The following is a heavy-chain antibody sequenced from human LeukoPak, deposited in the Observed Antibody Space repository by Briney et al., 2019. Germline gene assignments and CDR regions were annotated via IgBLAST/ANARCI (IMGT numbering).Heavy chain of an antibody. Sequence: SGPTLVKPTQTLTLTCTFSGFSLSTSGVGVGWIRQPPGKALEWLALIYWDDDKRYSPSLKSRFTITKDTSKNQVVLTMTNMAPVDTATYYCAREYYDIWAWGQGTLVTVSS. CDR3: AREYYDIWA. D-gene: IGHD3-9*01. J-gene: IGHJ4*02. CDR2: IYWDDDK. CDR1: GFSLSTSGVG. V-gene: IGHV2-5*02.